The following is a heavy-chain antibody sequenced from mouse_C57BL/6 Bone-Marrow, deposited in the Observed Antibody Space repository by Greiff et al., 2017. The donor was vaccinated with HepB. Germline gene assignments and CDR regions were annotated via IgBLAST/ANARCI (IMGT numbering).Heavy chain of an antibody. CDR2: IHPNSGST. D-gene: IGHD1-1*01. CDR3: ARKGVLRSFAY. CDR1: GYTFTSYW. J-gene: IGHJ3*01. V-gene: IGHV1-64*01. Sequence: QVQLQQPGAELVKPGASVKLSCKASGYTFTSYWMHWVKQRPGQGLEWIGMIHPNSGSTNYNEKFKSKATLTVDKSSSTACMQLSSLTSEDSAVYYCARKGVLRSFAYWGQGTLVTVSA.